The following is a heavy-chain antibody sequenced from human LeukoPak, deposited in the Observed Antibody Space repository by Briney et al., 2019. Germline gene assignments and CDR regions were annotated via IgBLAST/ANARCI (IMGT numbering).Heavy chain of an antibody. CDR1: GSSISNYY. CDR2: MGSNGNT. Sequence: PSETLSLTCTVSGSSISNYYWGWIRQPPGKGLEWIGSMGSNGNTYYNASLKSRATISIDTSKNQFSLKVTSVTAADTAVYYCAKHKAVGSSSEYFDYWGQGTLVTVSS. J-gene: IGHJ4*02. V-gene: IGHV4-39*01. D-gene: IGHD1-26*01. CDR3: AKHKAVGSSSEYFDY.